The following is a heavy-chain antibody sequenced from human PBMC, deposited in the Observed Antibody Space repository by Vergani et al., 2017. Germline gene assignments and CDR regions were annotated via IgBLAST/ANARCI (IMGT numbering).Heavy chain of an antibody. Sequence: QVQLVESGGGVVQPGRSLRLSCAASGFTFSSYAMHWVRQAPGKGLEWVAVISYDGSNKYYADSVKGRFTISRDNSKNTLYLQMNSLRAEDTAVYYCARDGESTDYYGMDVWGRGTTVTVSS. CDR1: GFTFSSYA. CDR2: ISYDGSNK. V-gene: IGHV3-30-3*01. CDR3: ARDGESTDYYGMDV. J-gene: IGHJ6*02. D-gene: IGHD5/OR15-5a*01.